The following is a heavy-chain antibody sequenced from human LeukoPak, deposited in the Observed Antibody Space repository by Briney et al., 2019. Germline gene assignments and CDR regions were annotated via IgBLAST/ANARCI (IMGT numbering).Heavy chain of an antibody. CDR2: INPNSGGT. V-gene: IGHV1-2*02. CDR3: ASYFPDTAFDY. J-gene: IGHJ4*02. Sequence: ASVKVSCKASGYTFTGYYMHWVRQPPGQGLEWMGWINPNSGGTNYAQTFQGRVTMTRDTSISTAYMELSRLRSDDTAVYYCASYFPDTAFDYWGQGTLVTVSS. D-gene: IGHD5-18*01. CDR1: GYTFTGYY.